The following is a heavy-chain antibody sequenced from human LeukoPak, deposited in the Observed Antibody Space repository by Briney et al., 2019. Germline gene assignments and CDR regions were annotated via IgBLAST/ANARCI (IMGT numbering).Heavy chain of an antibody. J-gene: IGHJ5*02. Sequence: GGSLRLSCAASGFTFSSYWMHWVRQAPGKVLVWVSRINTDGSSTSYADSVKGRFTISRDNAKNTLYLQMNSLRAEDTALYYCARDLGAYYDSSDNWFDPWGQGTLVTVSS. V-gene: IGHV3-74*01. D-gene: IGHD3-22*01. CDR2: INTDGSST. CDR3: ARDLGAYYDSSDNWFDP. CDR1: GFTFSSYW.